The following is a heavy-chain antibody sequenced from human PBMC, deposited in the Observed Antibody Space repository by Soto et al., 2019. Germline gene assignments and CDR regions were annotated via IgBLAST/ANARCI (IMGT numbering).Heavy chain of an antibody. CDR1: GYTFPTDT. Sequence: GASVKVSCKTSGYTFPTDTMHWVRQAPGQRLEWMGWINAGNGNTYYSQKFQGRVTITRDTSASTAYMELSSLRSEDTAVYYCARGSGYYYWDDYWGQGTLVTVSS. CDR3: ARGSGYYYWDDY. CDR2: INAGNGNT. D-gene: IGHD3-22*01. V-gene: IGHV1-3*01. J-gene: IGHJ4*02.